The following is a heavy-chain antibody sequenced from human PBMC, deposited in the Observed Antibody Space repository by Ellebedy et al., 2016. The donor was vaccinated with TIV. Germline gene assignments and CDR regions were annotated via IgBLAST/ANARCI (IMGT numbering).Heavy chain of an antibody. CDR3: ARGCMLYCSYYYYGMDV. V-gene: IGHV1-18*04. CDR2: ISPLYGKT. J-gene: IGHJ6*02. D-gene: IGHD2-8*01. Sequence: ASVKVSXKASDYTFPNYGLNWIRQAPGQGLEWLGWISPLYGKTNYAPKFQGRVTMTTDTSTTTVYMELRSLRSDDTAVYYCARGCMLYCSYYYYGMDVWGQGTTVTVSS. CDR1: DYTFPNYG.